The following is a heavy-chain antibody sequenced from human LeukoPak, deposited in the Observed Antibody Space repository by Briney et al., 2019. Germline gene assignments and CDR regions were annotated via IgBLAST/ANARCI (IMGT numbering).Heavy chain of an antibody. CDR1: GGSISSYY. CDR3: ARHVHSSGWKYYFDY. CDR2: IYYSGST. D-gene: IGHD6-19*01. J-gene: IGHJ4*02. V-gene: IGHV4-59*01. Sequence: SETLSLTCTVSGGSISSYYWSWIRQPPGKGLEWIGYIYYSGSTNYNPSLKSRVTISVDTSKNQFSLKLSSVTAADTAVYYCARHVHSSGWKYYFDYWGQGTLVTVSS.